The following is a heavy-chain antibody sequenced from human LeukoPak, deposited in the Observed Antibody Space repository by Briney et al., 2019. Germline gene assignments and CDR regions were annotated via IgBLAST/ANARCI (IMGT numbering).Heavy chain of an antibody. V-gene: IGHV4-59*01. J-gene: IGHJ5*02. Sequence: SETLSLTCTVSGGSISSYYWSWIRQPPGKRREWIGYIYYSGSTDYNPSLKSRVPISVDTSKNQFSLKLSSVTAADTAVYYCARGGPEVRGSDSFDPWGQGTLVTVSS. CDR2: IYYSGST. D-gene: IGHD3-10*01. CDR1: GGSISSYY. CDR3: ARGGPEVRGSDSFDP.